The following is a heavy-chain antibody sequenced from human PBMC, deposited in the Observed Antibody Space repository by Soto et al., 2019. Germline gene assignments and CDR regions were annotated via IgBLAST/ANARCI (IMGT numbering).Heavy chain of an antibody. D-gene: IGHD3-22*01. CDR2: ISGSGTST. CDR1: GFTFHTYA. CDR3: AKGSTIVDVYFDY. V-gene: IGHV3-23*01. Sequence: EVQLLESGGGLVQPGGSLRLSCAVSGFTFHTYAMSWVRQAPGKGLEWVSGISGSGTSTFYADSVKGRFTISRDNSKNTLYLQMNSLRAEDTALYYCAKGSTIVDVYFDYWGQGTLVTVSP. J-gene: IGHJ4*02.